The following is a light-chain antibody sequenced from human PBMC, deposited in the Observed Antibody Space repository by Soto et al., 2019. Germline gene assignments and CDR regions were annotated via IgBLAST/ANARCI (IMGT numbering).Light chain of an antibody. CDR1: RSLLSSNGYNY. CDR2: LGS. Sequence: DVVMTQSPLSLPVTPGEPASISCRSSRSLLSSNGYNYLNWYLQKPGQSPQLLIYLGSNRASGVPDRFSGRGSGTDFTLKISRVEAADVGGYYCAQGLQTPLTFGGGNKVDIK. V-gene: IGKV2-28*01. J-gene: IGKJ4*01. CDR3: AQGLQTPLT.